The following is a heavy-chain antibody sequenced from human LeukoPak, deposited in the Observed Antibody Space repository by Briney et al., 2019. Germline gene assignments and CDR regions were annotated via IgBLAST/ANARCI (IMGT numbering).Heavy chain of an antibody. V-gene: IGHV1-69*04. J-gene: IGHJ1*01. Sequence: ASVKVSCKASGGTFSSYAISWVRQAPGQGLEWMGRIIPILGIANYAQKFQGRVTITADKSTSTAYMELSSLRSEDTAVYYCARDPWAVPLHHWGQGTLVTVSS. CDR3: ARDPWAVPLHH. CDR1: GGTFSSYA. D-gene: IGHD3-10*02. CDR2: IIPILGIA.